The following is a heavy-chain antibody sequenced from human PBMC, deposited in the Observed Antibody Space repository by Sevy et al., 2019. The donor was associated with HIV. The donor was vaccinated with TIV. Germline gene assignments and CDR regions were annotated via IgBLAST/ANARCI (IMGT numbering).Heavy chain of an antibody. CDR2: MNTNTGNT. CDR1: GFNFRSYD. D-gene: IGHD6-19*01. Sequence: ASVKGSCEASGFNFRSYDIYWVRQAPGQGLEWMGWMNTNTGNTGFAQKFQGRVTMTRNSSISTAYMELSNLRSEDTAVYYCARVSGWHLRYGLDVWGQGTTVTVSS. J-gene: IGHJ6*02. CDR3: ARVSGWHLRYGLDV. V-gene: IGHV1-8*02.